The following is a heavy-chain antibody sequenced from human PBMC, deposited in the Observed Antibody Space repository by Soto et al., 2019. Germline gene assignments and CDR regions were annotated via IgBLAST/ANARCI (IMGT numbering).Heavy chain of an antibody. CDR3: TSSSGTTVCDY. V-gene: IGHV3-72*01. J-gene: IGHJ4*02. D-gene: IGHD4-17*01. Sequence: EVQLVESGGGLVQPGGSLRLSCAASGFIFSDHYIDWVRQAPGKGVEWVGRTRNEANSYTTEYAASVKGRFTIARDDSKNSLYLQMNSLKAEDTAVYYCTSSSGTTVCDYWGQGTLVTVSS. CDR1: GFIFSDHY. CDR2: TRNEANSYTT.